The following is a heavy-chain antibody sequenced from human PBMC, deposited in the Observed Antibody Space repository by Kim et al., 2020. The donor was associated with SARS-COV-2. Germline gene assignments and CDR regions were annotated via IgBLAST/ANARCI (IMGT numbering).Heavy chain of an antibody. Sequence: SETLSLTCTVSGGSISSSSYYWGWIRQPPGKGLEWIGSIYYSGSTYYNPSLKSRVTISVDTSKNQFSLKLSSVTAADTAVYYCARVITMIVGNYYYYGMDVWGQGTTVTVSS. CDR3: ARVITMIVGNYYYYGMDV. J-gene: IGHJ6*02. V-gene: IGHV4-39*01. CDR1: GGSISSSSYY. CDR2: IYYSGST. D-gene: IGHD3-22*01.